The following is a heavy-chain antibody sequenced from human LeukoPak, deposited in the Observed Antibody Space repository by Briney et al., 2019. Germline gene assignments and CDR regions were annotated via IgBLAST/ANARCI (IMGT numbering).Heavy chain of an antibody. V-gene: IGHV3-21*03. CDR1: GFTFSSYS. CDR2: ISSSSSYI. Sequence: GGSLRLSCAASGFTFSSYSMNWVRQAPGKGLEWVSSISSSSSYIYYADSVKGRFTISRDNAKNSLYLQMNSLRAEDTAVYYCAKVSAYYYDSTPGGGFDYWGQGTLVTVSS. D-gene: IGHD3-22*01. J-gene: IGHJ4*02. CDR3: AKVSAYYYDSTPGGGFDY.